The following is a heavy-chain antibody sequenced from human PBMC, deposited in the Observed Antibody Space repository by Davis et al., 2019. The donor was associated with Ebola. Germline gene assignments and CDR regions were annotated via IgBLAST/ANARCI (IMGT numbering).Heavy chain of an antibody. J-gene: IGHJ5*01. Sequence: HTGGSLRLSCAASGFTFSSYWMHWVRQAPGKGLVWVSRLSTDGSTTNYADSVKGRLTISRDNSQNTLFLEMHSLRVEDTGLYYCAADPVGDAAQMWFDDRGHGTLVTVS. V-gene: IGHV3-74*01. D-gene: IGHD3-10*01. CDR1: GFTFSSYW. CDR3: AADPVGDAAQMWFDD. CDR2: LSTDGSTT.